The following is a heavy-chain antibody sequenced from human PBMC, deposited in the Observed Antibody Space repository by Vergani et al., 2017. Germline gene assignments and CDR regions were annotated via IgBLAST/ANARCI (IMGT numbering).Heavy chain of an antibody. J-gene: IGHJ6*02. CDR3: TTAPRFRCDCSCYWLRDHHYYGMDV. Sequence: EVQLVESGGGIVKPGGSLRLSCVASGFSFRNAWMNWVRRTPGKGLEWVGRIKSTFDRVTTAYAAAVKGRFTISRDDSKNTLFLQMNGLKTEDIGVYYCTTAPRFRCDCSCYWLRDHHYYGMDVWGQGTTVTVSS. V-gene: IGHV3-15*07. CDR2: IKSTFDRVTT. D-gene: IGHD2-21*01. CDR1: GFSFRNAW.